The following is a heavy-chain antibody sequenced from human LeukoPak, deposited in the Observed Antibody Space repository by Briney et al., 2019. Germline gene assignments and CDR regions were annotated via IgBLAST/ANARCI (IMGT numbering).Heavy chain of an antibody. Sequence: SETLSLTCAVYGGSFSGYYWSWIRQPPGKGLEWIGEINHSGSTNYNPSLKSRVTLSVDSSKNQFSLKLSSVTAADTAVYYCARGIVVVPAAIRRVNWFDPWGQGTLVTVSS. CDR2: INHSGST. D-gene: IGHD2-2*02. V-gene: IGHV4-34*01. CDR1: GGSFSGYY. J-gene: IGHJ5*02. CDR3: ARGIVVVPAAIRRVNWFDP.